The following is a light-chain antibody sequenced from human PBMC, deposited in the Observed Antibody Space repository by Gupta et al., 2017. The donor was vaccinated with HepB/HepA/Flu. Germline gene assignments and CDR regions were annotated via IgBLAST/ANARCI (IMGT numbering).Light chain of an antibody. CDR1: QGISSY. J-gene: IGKJ4*01. CDR2: AAS. CDR3: QQPKSYPPIT. Sequence: DIQLTQSPSFLSASVGDRVTITCRASQGISSYLAWYQQKPGKAPKLLIYAASTWQSGVPSWYSGSGYGKELTLTISSRQQEDFASYYCQQPKSYPPITFGRGTKVEIK. V-gene: IGKV1-9*01.